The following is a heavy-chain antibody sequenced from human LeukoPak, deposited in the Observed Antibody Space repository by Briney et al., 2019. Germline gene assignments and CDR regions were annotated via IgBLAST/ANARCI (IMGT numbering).Heavy chain of an antibody. Sequence: HGESLQISCKGSGYSFTSYWISWVRQMPGKGLEWMGRIDPSDSYTNYSPSFQGHVTISADKSISTAYLQWSSLKASDTAMYYCARLRYYYDSSGYYYNWFDPWGQGTLVTVSS. CDR1: GYSFTSYW. D-gene: IGHD3-22*01. CDR2: IDPSDSYT. V-gene: IGHV5-10-1*01. J-gene: IGHJ5*02. CDR3: ARLRYYYDSSGYYYNWFDP.